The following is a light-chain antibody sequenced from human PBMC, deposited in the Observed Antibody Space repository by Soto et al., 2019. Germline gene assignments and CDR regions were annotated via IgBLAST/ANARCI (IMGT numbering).Light chain of an antibody. V-gene: IGKV2-28*01. CDR2: LGS. CDR3: MQAVYTRT. J-gene: IGKJ1*01. Sequence: DIVMTQSPLSLPVTPGEPASISCRSSQSLLHSNGYNYLDWYLQKPGQSPQLLIFLGSYRASGVPDRFSGSGSGTDFTLRISRVEAGDVGVYYCMQAVYTRTFGPGTKVDIK. CDR1: QSLLHSNGYNY.